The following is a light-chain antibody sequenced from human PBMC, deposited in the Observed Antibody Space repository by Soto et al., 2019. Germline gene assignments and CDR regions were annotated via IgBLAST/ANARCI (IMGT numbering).Light chain of an antibody. CDR1: QGISSY. CDR2: AAS. V-gene: IGKV1-9*01. Sequence: DIQLTQSPSFLSASVGGRVTITCRANQGISSYLAWYQQKPGRAPKLLIYAASTLQSGVPSRFSGSGFGTELGLTMSSLEGEEVGADYCLQVNSYPLTFGGGTKVEIK. J-gene: IGKJ4*01. CDR3: LQVNSYPLT.